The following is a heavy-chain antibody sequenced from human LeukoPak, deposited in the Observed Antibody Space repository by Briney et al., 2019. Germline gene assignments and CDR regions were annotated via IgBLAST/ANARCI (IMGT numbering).Heavy chain of an antibody. J-gene: IGHJ4*02. CDR1: GVSISSDDYY. V-gene: IGHV4-30-4*01. D-gene: IGHD4-23*01. Sequence: PSQTLSLTCTVSGVSISSDDYYWSWFRQPPGKGLEWVGYIYYSGSTYYNPSLKSRATISVDTSKNQVSLKLSSVTAADTAVYYCARVNGGNSHFDYWGQGTLVTVSS. CDR3: ARVNGGNSHFDY. CDR2: IYYSGST.